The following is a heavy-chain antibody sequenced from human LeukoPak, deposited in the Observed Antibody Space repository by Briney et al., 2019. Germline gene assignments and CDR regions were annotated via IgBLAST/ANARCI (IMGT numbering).Heavy chain of an antibody. Sequence: GGSLTLSRAASGFTFSSFSMNWVRQAPGKGLEWVSSISSSSGSIYYADSLKGRFNISRDNAKNSLYLQMDSLRAEDTAVYYCARDTTYCGGGCYSLTDYWGEGTLASVSS. J-gene: IGHJ4*01. CDR1: GFTFSSFS. V-gene: IGHV3-21*01. D-gene: IGHD2-21*02. CDR3: ARDTTYCGGGCYSLTDY. CDR2: ISSSSGSI.